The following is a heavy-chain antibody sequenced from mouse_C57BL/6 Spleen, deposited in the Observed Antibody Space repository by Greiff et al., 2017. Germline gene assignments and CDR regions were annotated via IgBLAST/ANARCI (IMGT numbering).Heavy chain of an antibody. CDR1: GYAFSSYW. D-gene: IGHD2-5*01. CDR2: IYPGDGDT. CDR3: AREDIVTTNAMDY. J-gene: IGHJ4*01. V-gene: IGHV1-80*01. Sequence: QVQLKESGAELVKPGASVKISCKASGYAFSSYWMNWVTPRPGKGLEWIGQIYPGDGDTNYNGKFKGKATLTADKSSSTAYMQLSSLTSEDSAVYFCAREDIVTTNAMDYWGQGTSVTVSS.